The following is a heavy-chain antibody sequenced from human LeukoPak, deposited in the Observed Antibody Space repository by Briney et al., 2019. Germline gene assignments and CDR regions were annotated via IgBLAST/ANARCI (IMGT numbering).Heavy chain of an antibody. CDR1: SGSVNSGSYC. J-gene: IGHJ6*03. V-gene: IGHV4-61*02. Sequence: PSETLSLTCAVSSGSVNSGSYCWTWIRQPAGKGLEWIGRVYSSGITDYNPSLKSRVAISVDTSKDQFSLELSSVTAADTAVYYCARGSSSWLDYYMDVWGKGTTVTVSS. D-gene: IGHD6-13*01. CDR2: VYSSGIT. CDR3: ARGSSSWLDYYMDV.